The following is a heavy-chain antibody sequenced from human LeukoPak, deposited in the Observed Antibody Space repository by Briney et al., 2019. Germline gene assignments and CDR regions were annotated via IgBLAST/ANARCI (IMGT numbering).Heavy chain of an antibody. J-gene: IGHJ4*02. CDR3: ARDSFVVVTAKNDY. CDR1: GFTFSSYS. Sequence: GGSLRLSCAASGFTFSSYSMNWVRQAPGKGLEWVSSISSSSSYIYYAGSVKGRFTISRDNAKNSLYLQMNSLRAEDTAVYYCARDSFVVVTAKNDYWGQGTLVTVSS. D-gene: IGHD2-21*02. CDR2: ISSSSSYI. V-gene: IGHV3-21*01.